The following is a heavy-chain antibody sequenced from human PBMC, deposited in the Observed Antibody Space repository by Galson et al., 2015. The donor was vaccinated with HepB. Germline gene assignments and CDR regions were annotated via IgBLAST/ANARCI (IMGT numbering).Heavy chain of an antibody. V-gene: IGHV3-30*02. Sequence: LRLSCAASGFTFSSYGMHWVRQAPGKGLEWVAFIRYDGSNKYYADSVKGRFTISRDNSKNTLYLQMNSLRAEDTAVYYCAKAAQRWLQFDYGMDVWGQGTTVTVSS. CDR3: AKAAQRWLQFDYGMDV. CDR1: GFTFSSYG. J-gene: IGHJ6*02. D-gene: IGHD5-24*01. CDR2: IRYDGSNK.